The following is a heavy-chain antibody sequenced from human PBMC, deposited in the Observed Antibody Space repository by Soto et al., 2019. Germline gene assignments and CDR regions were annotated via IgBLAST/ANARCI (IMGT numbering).Heavy chain of an antibody. Sequence: ASVKVSCKASGVTFSSYAISWVRQAPGQGLEWMGGIIPIFGTANYAQKFQGRVTITTDESTSTAYMELSSLRSDDTAVYYCARTRHGITMIVVVNWFDPWGQGTLVTVS. J-gene: IGHJ5*02. V-gene: IGHV1-69*05. CDR2: IIPIFGTA. CDR3: ARTRHGITMIVVVNWFDP. CDR1: GVTFSSYA. D-gene: IGHD3-22*01.